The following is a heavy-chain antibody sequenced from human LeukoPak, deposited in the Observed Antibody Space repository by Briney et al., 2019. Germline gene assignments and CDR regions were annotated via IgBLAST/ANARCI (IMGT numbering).Heavy chain of an antibody. J-gene: IGHJ4*02. V-gene: IGHV3-30*02. CDR1: GFTFSSYG. Sequence: GGSLRLSCAASGFTFSSYGMHWVRQAPGKGLEWVAFIRYDGSNKYYADSVKGRFTISRDNSKYTLYLQMNSLRAEDTAVYYCAKDRTAPWVEMATGFDYWGQGTLVTVSS. CDR3: AKDRTAPWVEMATGFDY. CDR2: IRYDGSNK. D-gene: IGHD5-24*01.